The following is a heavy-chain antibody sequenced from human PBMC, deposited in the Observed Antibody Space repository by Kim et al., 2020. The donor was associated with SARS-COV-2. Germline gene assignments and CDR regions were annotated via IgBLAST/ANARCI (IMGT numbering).Heavy chain of an antibody. Sequence: VKGRFTISRDDSQSIAYLQMNSLKTEDTAVYYCTRMYYDILTGLSGLIDYWGQGTLVTVSS. CDR3: TRMYYDILTGLSGLIDY. J-gene: IGHJ4*02. V-gene: IGHV3-49*02. D-gene: IGHD3-9*01.